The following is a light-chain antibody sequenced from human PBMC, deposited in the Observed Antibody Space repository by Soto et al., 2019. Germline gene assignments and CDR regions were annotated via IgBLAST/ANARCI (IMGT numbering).Light chain of an antibody. CDR2: DVS. CDR1: SSDVGGYNY. J-gene: IGLJ1*01. CDR3: SSYTSSSTPYV. Sequence: QSELTQPASVSGSPGQSITISCTGTSSDVGGYNYVSRYQQHPGKAPKLMIYDVSNRPSGVSNRFSGSKSGNTASLTISGLQAEDEADYYCSSYTSSSTPYVFGTGTKVTVL. V-gene: IGLV2-14*01.